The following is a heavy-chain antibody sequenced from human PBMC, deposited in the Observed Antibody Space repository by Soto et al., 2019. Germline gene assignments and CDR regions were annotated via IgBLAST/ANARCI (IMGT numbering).Heavy chain of an antibody. V-gene: IGHV1-69*01. CDR2: IIPIFGTA. CDR3: XXXKAGMVRGAFDI. J-gene: IGHJ3*02. Sequence: QVQLVQSGAEVKKPGSSVKVSCKASGGTFSSYAISWVRQAPGQGLEWMGGIIPIFGTANYAQKFQGRVTXXXXXSTSTAYMELXXXXXXXXXXXXXXXXKAGMVRGAFDIXXXXTXXXVSS. CDR1: GGTFSSYA. D-gene: IGHD2-8*01.